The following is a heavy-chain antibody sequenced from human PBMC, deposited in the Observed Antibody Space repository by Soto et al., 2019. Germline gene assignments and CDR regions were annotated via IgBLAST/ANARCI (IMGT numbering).Heavy chain of an antibody. J-gene: IGHJ4*02. CDR2: IYYSGST. CDR3: ARLVYDSSGYRPG. V-gene: IGHV4-39*01. Sequence: SETLYLTCTVSGGSVSSGSYYWSWIRQPPGKGLEWIGYIYYSGSTYYNPSLKSRVTISVDTSKNQFSLKLSSVTAADTAVYYCARLVYDSSGYRPGWGQGTLVTVSS. D-gene: IGHD3-22*01. CDR1: GGSVSSGSYY.